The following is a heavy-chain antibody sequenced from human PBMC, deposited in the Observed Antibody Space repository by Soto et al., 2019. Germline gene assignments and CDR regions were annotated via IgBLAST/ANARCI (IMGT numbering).Heavy chain of an antibody. V-gene: IGHV1-45*02. Sequence: GASVKVSCKASGYTFTYRYLHWVRQAPGQALEWMGWITPFNGNTNYAQKFQDRVTITRDRSMSTAYMELSSLRSEDTAMYYCARSSYGDYYFDYWGQGTLVTVSS. CDR1: GYTFTYRY. CDR3: ARSSYGDYYFDY. J-gene: IGHJ4*02. CDR2: ITPFNGNT. D-gene: IGHD4-17*01.